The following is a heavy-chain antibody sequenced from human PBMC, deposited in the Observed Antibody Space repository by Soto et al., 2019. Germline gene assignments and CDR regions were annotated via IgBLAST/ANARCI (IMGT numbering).Heavy chain of an antibody. V-gene: IGHV5-51*01. CDR2: IYPSDSDT. CDR3: ARGGVSTRTFDY. Sequence: GESLKISCKGSGYNFAGYWIAWVRQMPGKGLELMGIIYPSDSDTRYRPSFQGQVTISADKSISSAYLQWSSLRASDTAMYYCARGGVSTRTFDYWGQGTPVTAPQ. J-gene: IGHJ4*02. D-gene: IGHD3-3*01. CDR1: GYNFAGYW.